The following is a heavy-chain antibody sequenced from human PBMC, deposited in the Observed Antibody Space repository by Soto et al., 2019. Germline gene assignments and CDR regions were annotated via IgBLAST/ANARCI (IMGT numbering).Heavy chain of an antibody. D-gene: IGHD3-22*01. CDR2: IIPIFGTA. J-gene: IGHJ6*02. V-gene: IGHV1-69*06. Sequence: SVKVSCKASGGTFSSYAISWVRQAPGQGLEWMGGIIPIFGTANYAQKFQGRVTITADKSTSTVYMQLNRLTSDDSAVYYCARDLIVDGPDNYAMDVWGQGTTVTVSS. CDR1: GGTFSSYA. CDR3: ARDLIVDGPDNYAMDV.